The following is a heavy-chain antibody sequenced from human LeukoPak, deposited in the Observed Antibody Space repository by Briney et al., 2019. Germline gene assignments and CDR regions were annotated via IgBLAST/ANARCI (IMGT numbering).Heavy chain of an antibody. CDR2: IWFDGSNT. CDR3: AKDVSGPSGSRFDP. V-gene: IGHV3-33*06. D-gene: IGHD5/OR15-5a*01. Sequence: GGSLRLSCEASGFTFSNYGMHWVRQAPGKGLEWVAVIWFDGSNTHYADSVKGRFTISRDNSKSTLYLQMNSLRADDTAVYYCAKDVSGPSGSRFDPWGQGTLVIVSS. CDR1: GFTFSNYG. J-gene: IGHJ5*02.